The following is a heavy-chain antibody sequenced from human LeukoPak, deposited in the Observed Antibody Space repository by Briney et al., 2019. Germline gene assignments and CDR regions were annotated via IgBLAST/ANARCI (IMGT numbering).Heavy chain of an antibody. CDR1: GFTFDDYA. CDR2: ISWNSGSI. D-gene: IGHD4-17*01. V-gene: IGHV3-9*01. J-gene: IGHJ4*02. CDR3: AKDIGYGDYVAFGY. Sequence: PGRSLRLSCAASGFTFDDYAMHWVRQAPGKGLEWVSGISWNSGSIGYADSVKGRFTISRDNAKNSLYLQMNSLRAEDTALYYCAKDIGYGDYVAFGYWGQGTLVTVSS.